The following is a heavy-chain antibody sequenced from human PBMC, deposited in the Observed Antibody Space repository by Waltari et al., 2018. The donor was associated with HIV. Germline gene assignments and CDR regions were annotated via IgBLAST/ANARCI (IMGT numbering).Heavy chain of an antibody. Sequence: QAQLAQSGAEVKKPGASVKVSCKASGYTFTSYGISRVRQAPGQGLEWLGWISAYNGNTNYAQKLQGRVTMTTDTSTSTAYMELRSLRSDDTAVYYCARVGCSSASCYSGWFDPWGQGTLVTVSS. J-gene: IGHJ5*02. D-gene: IGHD2-2*01. CDR2: ISAYNGNT. CDR1: GYTFTSYG. V-gene: IGHV1-18*01. CDR3: ARVGCSSASCYSGWFDP.